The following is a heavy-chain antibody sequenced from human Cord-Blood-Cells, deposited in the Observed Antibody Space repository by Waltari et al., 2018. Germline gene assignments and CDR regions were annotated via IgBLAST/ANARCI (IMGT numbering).Heavy chain of an antibody. D-gene: IGHD6-6*01. V-gene: IGHV3-7*01. CDR1: GFTFSSSW. J-gene: IGHJ4*02. CDR2: IKQDGSGK. Sequence: EVQLVESGGGLVQPGGSLRLSCAASGFTFSSSWMSWVRQAPGKGLEWVANIKQDGSGKYYVDSVKGRFTIARDNAKNSLYLQMNSLRAEDTAVYYCARDVKAAPHFDYWGQGTLVTVSS. CDR3: ARDVKAAPHFDY.